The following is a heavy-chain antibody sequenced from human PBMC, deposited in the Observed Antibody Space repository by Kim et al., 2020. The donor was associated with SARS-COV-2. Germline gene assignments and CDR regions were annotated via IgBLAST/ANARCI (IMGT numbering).Heavy chain of an antibody. D-gene: IGHD6-19*01. Sequence: SETLSLTCTVSGGSLSTSSYQWAWIRQSPGRGLEWIGRFYSSGPTSYNPSLKSRVTISADPSGNQFYLNLSSVTAADTAVYYCARKGAGWTFTYYYGMDVWGQGTTVSVSS. CDR3: ARKGAGWTFTYYYGMDV. J-gene: IGHJ6*02. V-gene: IGHV4-39*01. CDR1: GGSLSTSSYQ. CDR2: FYSSGPT.